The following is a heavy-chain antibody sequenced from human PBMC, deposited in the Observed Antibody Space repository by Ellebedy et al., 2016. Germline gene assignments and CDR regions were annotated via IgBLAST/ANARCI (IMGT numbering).Heavy chain of an antibody. D-gene: IGHD1-26*01. Sequence: GESLKISCKGSGYSFTSYWIGWVRQMPGKGLEWMGIIYPGDSDTRYSPSFQGQVTISAGKSISTAYLQWSSLKASDTAMYYCARLPDQFWELRWGPFDYWGQGTLVTVSS. CDR3: ARLPDQFWELRWGPFDY. V-gene: IGHV5-51*01. J-gene: IGHJ4*02. CDR1: GYSFTSYW. CDR2: IYPGDSDT.